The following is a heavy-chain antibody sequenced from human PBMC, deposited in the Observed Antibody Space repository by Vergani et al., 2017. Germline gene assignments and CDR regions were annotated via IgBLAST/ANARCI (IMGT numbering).Heavy chain of an antibody. CDR1: GGTFSSYA. V-gene: IGHV1-69*01. CDR2: IIPIFGTA. Sequence: QVQLVQSGAEVKKPGSSVKVSCKASGGTFSSYAISWVRQAPGQGLEWMGGIIPIFGTANYAQKFQGRVTITADESTSTAYMELSSLRSEDTAVYYCAKVSSEDIVVVPAATFDYWGQGTLVTVSS. D-gene: IGHD2-2*01. CDR3: AKVSSEDIVVVPAATFDY. J-gene: IGHJ4*02.